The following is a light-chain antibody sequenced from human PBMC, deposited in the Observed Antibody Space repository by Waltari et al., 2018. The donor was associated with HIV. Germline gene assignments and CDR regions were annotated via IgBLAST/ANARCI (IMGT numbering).Light chain of an antibody. Sequence: EIAMTQSPVALSVSAADRVTLPCMHCGRVGSFFACYQPRPAQGPSLVMYGVSTKAAGVSARLRGSGSATELNLTVASLQSDDSAVYFCQLFYCWPRTFVQGTKVEVK. CDR2: GVS. J-gene: IGKJ1*01. CDR3: QLFYCWPRT. V-gene: IGKV3-15*01. CDR1: GRVGSF.